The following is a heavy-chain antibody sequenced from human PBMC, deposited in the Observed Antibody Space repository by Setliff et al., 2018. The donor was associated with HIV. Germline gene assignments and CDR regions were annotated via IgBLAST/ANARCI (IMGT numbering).Heavy chain of an antibody. CDR3: ASSGSYYVPYFNS. J-gene: IGHJ4*02. CDR1: GFTFSSYF. V-gene: IGHV3-64*02. D-gene: IGHD1-26*01. CDR2: ISSNGGST. Sequence: PGGSLRLSCAASGFTFSSYFMHRVRQAPGKGLEYVSAISSNGGSTYYADSVKGRFTISRDNSKNTLYLQMNSLRAEDTALYHCASSGSYYVPYFNSWGQGTQVTVSS.